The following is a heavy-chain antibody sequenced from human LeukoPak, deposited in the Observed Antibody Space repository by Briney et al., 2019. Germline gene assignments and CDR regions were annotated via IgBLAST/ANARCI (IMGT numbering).Heavy chain of an antibody. CDR2: ISGNGGTT. CDR3: AKDRGY. Sequence: GGSLRLSCAASGFTFSTYAMIWVRQAPEKGLEWVSAISGNGGTTYYADSVKGRFTISRDNSKNTLCLQMNSLRADGTAVYYCAKDRGYWGQGTLVTVSS. V-gene: IGHV3-23*01. CDR1: GFTFSTYA. J-gene: IGHJ4*02.